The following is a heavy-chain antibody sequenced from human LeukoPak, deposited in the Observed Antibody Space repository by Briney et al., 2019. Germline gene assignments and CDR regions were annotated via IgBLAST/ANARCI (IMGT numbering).Heavy chain of an antibody. CDR3: ASTPYYYGSGSPNWFDP. V-gene: IGHV1-46*03. CDR1: GYTFTSYY. CDR2: INPSGGST. J-gene: IGHJ5*02. Sequence: ASVKVSCKASGYTFTSYYMHWVRQAPGQGLEWMGLINPSGGSTSYAQKFQGRVTMTRDTSTSTVYMELSRLRSEDTAVYYCASTPYYYGSGSPNWFDPWGQGTLVTVSS. D-gene: IGHD3-10*01.